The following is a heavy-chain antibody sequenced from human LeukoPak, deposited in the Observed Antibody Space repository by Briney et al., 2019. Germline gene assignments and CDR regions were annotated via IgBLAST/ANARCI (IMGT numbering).Heavy chain of an antibody. V-gene: IGHV1-24*01. Sequence: ASVKVSCKVSGYTLTELSMHWVRQAPGKGLEWVGGFDPTDGETIYAQKFQGRVTMTEDSSTDTAYMELSSLRSEDKAVYYCARDYERIIMVRGVPLSPQTVFDPWGQGTLVTVSS. J-gene: IGHJ5*02. CDR2: FDPTDGET. D-gene: IGHD3-10*01. CDR3: ARDYERIIMVRGVPLSPQTVFDP. CDR1: GYTLTELS.